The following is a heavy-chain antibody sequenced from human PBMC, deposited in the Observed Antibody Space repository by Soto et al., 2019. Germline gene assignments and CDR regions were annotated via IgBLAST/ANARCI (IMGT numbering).Heavy chain of an antibody. V-gene: IGHV3-53*04. CDR3: ARDSSGWSGFDY. D-gene: IGHD6-19*01. Sequence: AGGSLRLSCAASGFPVSSTYMSWVRQAPGKGLEWVSVIYSGGSTYYADSVKGRFTISRHNSKNTLYLQMNSLRAEDTAVYYCARDSSGWSGFDYWGQGTLVTVSS. CDR1: GFPVSSTY. CDR2: IYSGGST. J-gene: IGHJ4*02.